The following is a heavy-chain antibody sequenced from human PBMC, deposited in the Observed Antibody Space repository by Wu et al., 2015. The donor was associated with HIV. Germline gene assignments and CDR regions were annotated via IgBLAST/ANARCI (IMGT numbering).Heavy chain of an antibody. D-gene: IGHD3-9*01. J-gene: IGHJ4*02. V-gene: IGHV1-2*02. CDR1: GDTFSSYA. Sequence: QVQLVQSGAEVKKPGSSVKVSCKTSGDTFSSYAINWVRQAPGQGLDWMGCIYPGGGGTKYAQKFQGRVTVTRDTSITTVYMELSSLISDDTAMYYCAREDYFAGFHLKSFDYWGHGNPTSPSPQ. CDR3: AREDYFAGFHLKSFDY. CDR2: IYPGGGGT.